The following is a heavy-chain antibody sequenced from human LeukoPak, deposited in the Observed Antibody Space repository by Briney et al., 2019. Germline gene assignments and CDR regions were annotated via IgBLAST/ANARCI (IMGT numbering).Heavy chain of an antibody. J-gene: IGHJ6*03. Sequence: GGSLRLSCAASGFTFSSSAMSWVRQAPGKGLEWVSSISGSGSGGSTYYADSVKGRFTISRDNSKNSLYLQMNSLRAEDTAVYYCARGGGAAAGELYYYYYYMDVWGKGTTVTVSS. CDR3: ARGGGAAAGELYYYYYYMDV. V-gene: IGHV3-23*01. CDR2: ISGSGSGGST. CDR1: GFTFSSSA. D-gene: IGHD6-13*01.